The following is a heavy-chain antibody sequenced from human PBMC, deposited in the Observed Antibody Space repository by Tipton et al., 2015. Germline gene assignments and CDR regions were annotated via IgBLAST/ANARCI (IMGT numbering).Heavy chain of an antibody. V-gene: IGHV3-23*01. CDR2: ISGSGGST. CDR3: AKDSGAVGGYFYYYGMDA. Sequence: SLRLSCAASGFTFSSYAMAWVRQAPGKGLLWVSGISGSGGSTYYADSVKGRFTISRDNSKNALFLQLDSLTTEDTAVYYCAKDSGAVGGYFYYYGMDAWGQGSTVTVSS. J-gene: IGHJ6*02. D-gene: IGHD6-19*01. CDR1: GFTFSSYA.